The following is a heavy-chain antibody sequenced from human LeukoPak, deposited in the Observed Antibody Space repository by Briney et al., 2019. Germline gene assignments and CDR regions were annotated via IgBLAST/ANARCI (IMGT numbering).Heavy chain of an antibody. J-gene: IGHJ4*02. Sequence: GSLRLSCVGSGFTFSSYSMNCVRQTPGKGLEWVGEINHSGSTNYNPSLKSRVTISVDTSKNQFSLKLSSVTAADTAVYYCARGRDIVATILVWDFDYWGQGTLVTVSS. D-gene: IGHD5-12*01. CDR1: GFTFSSYS. CDR2: INHSGST. V-gene: IGHV4-34*01. CDR3: ARGRDIVATILVWDFDY.